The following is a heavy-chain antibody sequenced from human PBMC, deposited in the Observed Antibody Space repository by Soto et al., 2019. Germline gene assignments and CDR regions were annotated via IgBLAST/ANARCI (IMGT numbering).Heavy chain of an antibody. CDR2: IYHSGST. CDR3: ARVGGYHDSSGYYYVRWFDP. V-gene: IGHV4-30-2*01. Sequence: SETLSLTCAVSGGSISSGGYSWSWIRQPPGKGLEWIGYIYHSGSTYYNPSLKSRVTISVDRSKNQFSLKLSSVTAADTAVYYCARVGGYHDSSGYYYVRWFDPWGQGTLVTVSS. D-gene: IGHD3-22*01. J-gene: IGHJ5*02. CDR1: GGSISSGGYS.